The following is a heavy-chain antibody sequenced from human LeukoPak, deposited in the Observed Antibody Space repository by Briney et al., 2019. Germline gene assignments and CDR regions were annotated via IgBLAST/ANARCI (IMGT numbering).Heavy chain of an antibody. Sequence: GGSLRLSCAASGFTFSSYSMNWVRQAPGKGLEWVSYISSSSSTIYYADSVKGRFTISRDNAKNSLYLQMNSLKTEDTAVYYCARDMGLAFDFWGQGTMVTVS. CDR1: GFTFSSYS. J-gene: IGHJ3*01. D-gene: IGHD4/OR15-4a*01. CDR2: ISSSSSTI. CDR3: ARDMGLAFDF. V-gene: IGHV3-48*01.